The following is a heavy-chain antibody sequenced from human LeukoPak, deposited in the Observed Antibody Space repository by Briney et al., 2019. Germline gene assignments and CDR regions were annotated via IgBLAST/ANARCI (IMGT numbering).Heavy chain of an antibody. J-gene: IGHJ4*02. CDR1: GFTFSSYW. D-gene: IGHD3-22*01. CDR3: ARVPTQDYYDSSGYSDY. CDR2: IKQDGSEK. V-gene: IGHV3-7*01. Sequence: GGSLRLSCAASGFTFSSYWMSWVRQAPGKGLEGVANIKQDGSEKYYVDTVKGRFTISRDNAKNSLYLQMNSLRAEDTAVYYCARVPTQDYYDSSGYSDYWGQGTLATVSS.